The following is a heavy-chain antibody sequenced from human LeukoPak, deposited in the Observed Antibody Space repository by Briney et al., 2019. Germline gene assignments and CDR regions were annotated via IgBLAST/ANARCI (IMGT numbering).Heavy chain of an antibody. CDR1: GYTFTSYG. CDR2: TNTDTGTP. Sequence: ASVKVSCKASGYTFTSYGVSWVRQAPGQGLEWMGWTNTDTGTPTYAQGFTGRLVFSLDTSVSTAYLQISSLKAEDTAVYYCAKAGIGYCSDNTCSPDYWGQGTLVTVSS. D-gene: IGHD2-15*01. J-gene: IGHJ4*02. CDR3: AKAGIGYCSDNTCSPDY. V-gene: IGHV7-4-1*02.